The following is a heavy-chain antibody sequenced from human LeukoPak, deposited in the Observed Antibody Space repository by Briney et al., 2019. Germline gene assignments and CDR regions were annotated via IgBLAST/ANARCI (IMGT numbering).Heavy chain of an antibody. J-gene: IGHJ4*02. Sequence: ASVKVSCKASGYTFTVYYMHWVRQAPGQGLEWMGWINPNSGGTNYAQKFQGRVTMTRDTSITTAYMELTRLRSDDTAVYYCARDPDYGGITGGAIDYWGQGTLVTVSS. CDR2: INPNSGGT. CDR3: ARDPDYGGITGGAIDY. CDR1: GYTFTVYY. V-gene: IGHV1-2*02. D-gene: IGHD4-23*01.